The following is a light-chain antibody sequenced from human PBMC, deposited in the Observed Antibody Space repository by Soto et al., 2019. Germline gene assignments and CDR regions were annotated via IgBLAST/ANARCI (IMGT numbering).Light chain of an antibody. CDR3: HQYGRTSWT. Sequence: EIVLTQSPGTLSLSPGEGATLSCRASQSVSTNFFAWYQQKPGQAPRLLIYGASTRSTGIPDRFSGSGSETDFTLTISRLEPEDFAVYYCHQYGRTSWTFGQGTKVEIK. CDR1: QSVSTNF. V-gene: IGKV3-20*01. J-gene: IGKJ1*01. CDR2: GAS.